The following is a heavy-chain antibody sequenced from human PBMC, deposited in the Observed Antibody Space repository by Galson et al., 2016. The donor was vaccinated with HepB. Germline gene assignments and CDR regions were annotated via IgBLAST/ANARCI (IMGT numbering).Heavy chain of an antibody. Sequence: ETLSLTCTVSGGSISGHHWSWIRQPPGKGLEWIGYIYYSGGTNYNPSLKSRVTMSVDTSKNQFSLKLSSVTAADTAMYYCARSPSMIRGVILDSWGQGTLVTVSS. CDR1: GGSISGHH. CDR2: IYYSGGT. CDR3: ARSPSMIRGVILDS. D-gene: IGHD3-10*01. J-gene: IGHJ4*02. V-gene: IGHV4-59*11.